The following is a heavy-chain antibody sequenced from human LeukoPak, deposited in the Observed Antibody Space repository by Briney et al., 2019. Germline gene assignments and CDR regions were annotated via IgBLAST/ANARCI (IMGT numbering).Heavy chain of an antibody. V-gene: IGHV3-21*01. CDR1: GFTFSSYS. J-gene: IGHJ3*02. Sequence: GGSLRLSCAASGFTFSSYSMNWVRQAPGKGLEWVSSISSSSSYIYYADSVKGRFTISRDNAKNLLYLQMNSLRAEDTAVYYCARDGDRYQLPPYAFDIWGQGTMVTVSS. CDR2: ISSSSSYI. CDR3: ARDGDRYQLPPYAFDI. D-gene: IGHD2-2*01.